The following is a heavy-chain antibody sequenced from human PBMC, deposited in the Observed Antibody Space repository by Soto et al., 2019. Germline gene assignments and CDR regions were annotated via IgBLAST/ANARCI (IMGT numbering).Heavy chain of an antibody. D-gene: IGHD3-22*01. Sequence: QVQLQQWGAGLLKPSETLSLTCAVYGGSFSGYYWSWIRQPPGKGLEWIGEINHSGSTNYNPSLKSRVTISVDTSKNQFSLKLSSVTAADTAVYYCAREESSGLDYWGQGTLVTVSS. CDR1: GGSFSGYY. J-gene: IGHJ4*02. CDR3: AREESSGLDY. CDR2: INHSGST. V-gene: IGHV4-34*01.